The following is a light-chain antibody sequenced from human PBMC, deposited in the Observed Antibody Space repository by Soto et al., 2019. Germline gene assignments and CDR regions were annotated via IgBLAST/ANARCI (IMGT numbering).Light chain of an antibody. V-gene: IGLV2-14*01. CDR2: DVT. CDR3: SSYTGSSTVI. J-gene: IGLJ2*01. CDR1: SSDVGGYNY. Sequence: QAVVTQPASVSGSPGQSITISCTGTSSDVGGYNYVCWYQQHPGKAPELIIYDVTNRPSGVSNRFSGSKSGSTASLSISGLQAEDEADYYCSSYTGSSTVIFGGGTKVTVL.